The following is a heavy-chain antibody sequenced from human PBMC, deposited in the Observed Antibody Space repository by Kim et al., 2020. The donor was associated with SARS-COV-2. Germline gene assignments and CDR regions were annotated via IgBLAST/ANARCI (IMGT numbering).Heavy chain of an antibody. Sequence: GGSLRLSCAASGFTSIPYWMNWVRQAPGKGLVWVSRISIDGKSTNYADYVKGRFTISRDNAKNNVYLQMNSLRGDDTAVYYCAIRDGYTSGHDYWGRGTLVTVSS. V-gene: IGHV3-74*01. CDR2: ISIDGKST. J-gene: IGHJ4*02. CDR1: GFTSIPYW. D-gene: IGHD5-12*01. CDR3: AIRDGYTSGHDY.